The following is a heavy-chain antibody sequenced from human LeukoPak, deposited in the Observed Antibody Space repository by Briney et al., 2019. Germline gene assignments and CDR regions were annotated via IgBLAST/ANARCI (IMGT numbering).Heavy chain of an antibody. Sequence: SETLCLTCAVYGGSFSGYYWSWIRQPPGKGLEWIGYIYYSVSTYYNPSLKSRVTISVDTSKNQFSLKLSSVTAADTAVYYCDRGPTPWYGYFQHWGQGTLVTVSS. CDR1: GGSFSGYY. D-gene: IGHD6-13*01. CDR3: DRGPTPWYGYFQH. V-gene: IGHV4-30-4*08. J-gene: IGHJ1*01. CDR2: IYYSVST.